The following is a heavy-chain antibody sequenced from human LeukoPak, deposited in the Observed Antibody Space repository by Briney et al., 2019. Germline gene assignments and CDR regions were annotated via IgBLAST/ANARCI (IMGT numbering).Heavy chain of an antibody. J-gene: IGHJ4*02. CDR3: ARWALYNSVAKTNPGFDY. CDR1: GFTFTKYW. V-gene: IGHV3-7*01. D-gene: IGHD6-19*01. CDR2: IKQDGSDK. Sequence: PGDSLRLSCAASGFTFTKYWMTWVRQAPGKGLEWVGNIKQDGSDKNYMDSVKGRFTISRDNTKNSLYLQMNSLRAEDTAIYYCARWALYNSVAKTNPGFDYWGQGTLVTVSS.